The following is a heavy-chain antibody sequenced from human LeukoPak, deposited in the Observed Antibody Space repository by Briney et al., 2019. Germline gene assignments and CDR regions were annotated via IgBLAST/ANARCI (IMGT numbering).Heavy chain of an antibody. J-gene: IGHJ4*02. V-gene: IGHV3-66*04. Sequence: GGSLRLSCAASGFTVSSNYMSWVRQAPGKGLEWVSVIYSGGSTYYADSVKGRFTISRDNSKNTLYLQMNSLRVEDTAIYYCARPGLYCSGGSCYPFENWGQGNLVTVSS. CDR1: GFTVSSNY. D-gene: IGHD2-15*01. CDR3: ARPGLYCSGGSCYPFEN. CDR2: IYSGGST.